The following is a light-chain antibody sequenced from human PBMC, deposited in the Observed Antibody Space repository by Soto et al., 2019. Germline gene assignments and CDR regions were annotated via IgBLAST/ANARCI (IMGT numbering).Light chain of an antibody. CDR1: QSVSRG. Sequence: EIVMTQSPATLSVSPGERATLSCRASQSVSRGLAWYQQKPGQAPRLLIYGASTRATGIPDRFSGSGSGTEFTLTISSLQSEDFAVYYCQRYDDWPYTFGQGTKLEI. CDR3: QRYDDWPYT. CDR2: GAS. J-gene: IGKJ2*01. V-gene: IGKV3-15*01.